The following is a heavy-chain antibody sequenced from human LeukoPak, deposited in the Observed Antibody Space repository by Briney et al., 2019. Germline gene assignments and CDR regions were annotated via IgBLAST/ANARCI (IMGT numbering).Heavy chain of an antibody. V-gene: IGHV3-21*01. CDR1: GFTFSSYS. CDR3: ARDPPGYCSSTSCHNGDY. J-gene: IGHJ4*02. CDR2: ISSSSSYI. D-gene: IGHD2-2*02. Sequence: PGGSLRLSCAASGFTFSSYSMNWVRQAPGKGLEWVSSISSSSSYIYYADSVKGRFTISGDNAKNSLYLQMNSLRAEDTAVYYCARDPPGYCSSTSCHNGDYWGQGTLVTVSS.